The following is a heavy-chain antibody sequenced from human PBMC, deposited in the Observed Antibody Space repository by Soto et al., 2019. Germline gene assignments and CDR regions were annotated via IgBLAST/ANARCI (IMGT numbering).Heavy chain of an antibody. D-gene: IGHD3-3*01. J-gene: IGHJ4*02. CDR3: ARGGITIFGVVAGYFDY. V-gene: IGHV1-2*04. CDR2: INPNSGGT. CDR1: GYTFSGYY. Sequence: QVQLVQSGAEVKKPGASVKVSCKASGYTFSGYYMHWVRQAPGQGLEWMGWINPNSGGTNYAQKFQGWVTMTRDTSISTAYMELSRLRSDDTAVYYCARGGITIFGVVAGYFDYWGQGTLVTVSS.